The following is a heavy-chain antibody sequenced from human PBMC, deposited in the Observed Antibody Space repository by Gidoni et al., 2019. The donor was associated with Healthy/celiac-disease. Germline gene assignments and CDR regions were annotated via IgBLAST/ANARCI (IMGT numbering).Heavy chain of an antibody. V-gene: IGHV3-23*01. CDR3: AARGRYGEAAG. Sequence: EVQLLESGGGLVQPGGSLRLSWAASGFTFSSYAMSWVRQAPGQGLEWVSAISVSGGSTYYADSVKGRFTISRDNSKNTLYLQMNSLRAEDTAVYYCAARGRYGEAAGRGQGTLVTVSS. D-gene: IGHD4-17*01. CDR2: ISVSGGST. CDR1: GFTFSSYA. J-gene: IGHJ4*02.